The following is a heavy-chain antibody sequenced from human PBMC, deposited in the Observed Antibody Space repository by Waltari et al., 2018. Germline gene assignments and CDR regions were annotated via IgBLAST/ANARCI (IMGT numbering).Heavy chain of an antibody. J-gene: IGHJ3*02. CDR1: AGSISSYY. CDR3: ARHPPRAGATHRHAFDI. Sequence: QVQLQESGPGLVKPSETLSLTCTVSAGSISSYYWSWIRQTPGKGLEWIGYIYYSGSTNYNPSLKSRVTISVDTSKNQFSLKLSSVTAADTAVYYCARHPPRAGATHRHAFDIWGQGTMVTVSS. V-gene: IGHV4-59*08. D-gene: IGHD1-26*01. CDR2: IYYSGST.